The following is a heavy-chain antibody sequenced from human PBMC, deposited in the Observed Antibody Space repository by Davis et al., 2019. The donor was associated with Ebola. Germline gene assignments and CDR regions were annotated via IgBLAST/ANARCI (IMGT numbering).Heavy chain of an antibody. CDR2: ISWNSGSI. V-gene: IGHV3-9*01. CDR1: GFTFDDYA. Sequence: SLKISCPASGFTFDDYAMHWVRQAPGKGLEWVSGISWNSGSIGYADSVKGRFTISRDNAKNSLYLQMNSLRAEDTALYYCAKDTWFGELSYGMDVWGQGTTVTVSS. D-gene: IGHD3-10*01. CDR3: AKDTWFGELSYGMDV. J-gene: IGHJ6*02.